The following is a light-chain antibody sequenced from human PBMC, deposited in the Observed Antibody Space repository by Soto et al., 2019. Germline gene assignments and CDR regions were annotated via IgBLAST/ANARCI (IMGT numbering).Light chain of an antibody. CDR3: QQYNSYWT. V-gene: IGKV1-5*03. CDR2: KAS. CDR1: QAIASS. J-gene: IGKJ1*01. Sequence: DIQMTQSPSSLSASVGARVTISCRASQAIASSLNWYQQKPGKAPKLLIYKASNLESGVPSRFSGIGSGTEFTLTISSLQPDDFATYYCQQYNSYWTFGQGTKVEVK.